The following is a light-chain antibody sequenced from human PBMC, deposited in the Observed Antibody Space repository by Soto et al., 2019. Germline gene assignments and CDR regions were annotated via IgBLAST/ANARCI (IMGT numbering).Light chain of an antibody. V-gene: IGLV4-69*01. Sequence: QPVLTQSPSASASLGASVKLTCTLTSGHSSYIVVWHQQQPEKGPRYLMKINSDGSHIKGDGIPDRFSGSSSGAERYLSISRLQSEDEADYYCQTWLSSGIRVFGGGTKLTVL. CDR1: SGHSSYI. J-gene: IGLJ3*02. CDR2: INSDGSH. CDR3: QTWLSSGIRV.